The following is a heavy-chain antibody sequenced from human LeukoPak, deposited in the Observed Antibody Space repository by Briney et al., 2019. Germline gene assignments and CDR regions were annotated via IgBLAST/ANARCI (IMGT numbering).Heavy chain of an antibody. J-gene: IGHJ6*02. CDR1: GLTFSSYA. CDR3: AKDGKQSYYYYGMDV. D-gene: IGHD1-1*01. CDR2: ISGSGGST. Sequence: GGSLRLSCAASGLTFSSYAMSWVRQAPGKGLEWVSAISGSGGSTYYADSVKGRFTISRDNSKNTLYLQMNSLRAEDTAVYYCAKDGKQSYYYYGMDVWGQGTTVTVSS. V-gene: IGHV3-23*01.